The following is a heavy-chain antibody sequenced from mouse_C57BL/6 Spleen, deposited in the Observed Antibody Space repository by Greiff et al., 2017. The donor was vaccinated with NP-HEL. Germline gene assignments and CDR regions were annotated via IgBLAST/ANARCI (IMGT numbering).Heavy chain of an antibody. V-gene: IGHV1-80*01. CDR3: ARFGGITTNSFYY. D-gene: IGHD1-1*01. CDR2: IYPGDGDT. CDR1: GYAFSSYW. J-gene: IGHJ2*01. Sequence: VQLQESGAELVKPGASVKISCKASGYAFSSYWMNWVKQRPGKGLEWIGQIYPGDGDTNYNGKFKGKATLTADKSSSTAYMHLSCLTSEDSSVYFCARFGGITTNSFYYWGQGTTLTVSS.